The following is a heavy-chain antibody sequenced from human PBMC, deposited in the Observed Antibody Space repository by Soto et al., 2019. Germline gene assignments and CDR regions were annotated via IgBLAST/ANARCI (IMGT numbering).Heavy chain of an antibody. CDR2: ISGSGGGT. V-gene: IGHV3-23*01. CDR1: GFTFSSVA. D-gene: IGHD6-13*01. Sequence: PVGTLRLSCTASGFTFSSVAMSWVRQAPGQGLDWVSAISGSGGGTYSADSVLSRFTISRDNSKNTLYLQMSSLRVEETAVYYCARGFSAGKGSTPDFWGQGSLVTVS. J-gene: IGHJ4*02. CDR3: ARGFSAGKGSTPDF.